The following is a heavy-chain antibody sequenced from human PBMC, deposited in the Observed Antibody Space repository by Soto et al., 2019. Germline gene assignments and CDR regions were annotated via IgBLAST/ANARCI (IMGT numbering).Heavy chain of an antibody. CDR1: VDSFTSYG. CDR3: AMPSRGEWSFDY. J-gene: IGHJ4*02. Sequence: PXESLKISCQCSVDSFTSYGIGWVRQIPGKGLEWMGIIYPGDSDTRYSPSFQGQVTISADKSTSTAYLQWSSLKASATAMYYCAMPSRGEWSFDYWGQGPLVIVSS. V-gene: IGHV5-51*01. D-gene: IGHD2-8*01. CDR2: IYPGDSDT.